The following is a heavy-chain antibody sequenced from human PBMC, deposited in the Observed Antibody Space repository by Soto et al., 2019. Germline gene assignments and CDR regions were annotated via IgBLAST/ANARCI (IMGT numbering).Heavy chain of an antibody. J-gene: IGHJ6*02. CDR3: ARGRSRVPDRRGIGYYGLDV. Sequence: QVQLQQWGAEVLKPSETLSLTCVVNGGSFSGYYWSWIRQSPGKGLEWIGEINDSGITDSNPSLESRVTISVDMSKYQFSLNVNSVPAADSAVYHCARGRSRVPDRRGIGYYGLDVWGQGTTVTVSS. CDR1: GGSFSGYY. V-gene: IGHV4-34*01. CDR2: INDSGIT. D-gene: IGHD3-3*01.